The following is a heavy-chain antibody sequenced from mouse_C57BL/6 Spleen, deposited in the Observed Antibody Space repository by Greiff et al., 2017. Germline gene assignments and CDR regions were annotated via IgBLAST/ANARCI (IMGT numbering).Heavy chain of an antibody. CDR1: GFTFSDYG. V-gene: IGHV5-17*01. Sequence: EVQGVESGGGLVKPGGSLKLSCAASGFTFSDYGMHWVRQAPEKGLEWVAYISSGSSTIYYADTVKGRFTISRDNAKNTLFLQMTSLRSEDTAMYYCARGATTVVATEAMDYWGQGTSVTVSS. CDR3: ARGATTVVATEAMDY. D-gene: IGHD1-1*01. CDR2: ISSGSSTI. J-gene: IGHJ4*01.